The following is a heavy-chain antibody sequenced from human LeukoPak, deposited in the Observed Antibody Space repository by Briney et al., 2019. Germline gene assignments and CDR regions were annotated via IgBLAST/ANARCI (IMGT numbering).Heavy chain of an antibody. Sequence: ASVKVSCKASGYTFTSYGISWVRQAPGQGLEWRGWISAYNGNTNYAQKLQGRVTMTTDTSTSTAYMELRSLRSDDTAVYYCARTRGYTMIVVVTQGWFDPWGQGTLVTVSS. J-gene: IGHJ5*02. CDR3: ARTRGYTMIVVVTQGWFDP. CDR2: ISAYNGNT. V-gene: IGHV1-18*01. D-gene: IGHD3-22*01. CDR1: GYTFTSYG.